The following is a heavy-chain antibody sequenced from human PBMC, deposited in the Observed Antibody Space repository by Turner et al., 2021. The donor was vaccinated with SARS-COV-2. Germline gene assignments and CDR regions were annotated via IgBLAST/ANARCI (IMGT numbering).Heavy chain of an antibody. J-gene: IGHJ4*02. Sequence: EVRLVESGGGFAPPGGSLRLPCAASGFTISSYAINWVRQAPGKWLEWLSYISSGSTDIDYADSVRGRFTVSRDNARNSLYLQMNNLSAEDTAVYYCARDKRYSIDYWGQGTLVTVSS. CDR3: ARDKRYSIDY. CDR1: GFTISSYA. CDR2: ISSGSTDI. V-gene: IGHV3-48*01. D-gene: IGHD1-1*01.